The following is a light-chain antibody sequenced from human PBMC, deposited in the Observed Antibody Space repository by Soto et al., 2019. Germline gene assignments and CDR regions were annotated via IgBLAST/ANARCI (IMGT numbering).Light chain of an antibody. Sequence: HSALTQPPSVSGSPGQSITVSCIGTSNDVGAFIYVSWYQQHPDKAPKLILYNVDTRPFGVSHRFSGSKSANTAYLTISGLQADDEADYSCTSHTTAGIKVFGSGTKLTVL. CDR2: NVD. V-gene: IGLV2-14*03. CDR3: TSHTTAGIKV. CDR1: SNDVGAFIY. J-gene: IGLJ1*01.